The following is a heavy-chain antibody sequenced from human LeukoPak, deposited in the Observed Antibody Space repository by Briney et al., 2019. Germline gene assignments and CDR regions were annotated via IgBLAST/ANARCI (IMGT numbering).Heavy chain of an antibody. CDR2: ISSGSSSI. V-gene: IGHV3-48*03. CDR3: ARQNYGNPDY. D-gene: IGHD3-16*01. Sequence: PGGSLRLSCAASGFTFSSYEMNWVRQAPGKGLEWVSYISSGSSSIFYADSVKGRFTISRDNAKNTLYLQMNSLRAEDTAVYYCARQNYGNPDYWGQGTLVTVSS. CDR1: GFTFSSYE. J-gene: IGHJ4*02.